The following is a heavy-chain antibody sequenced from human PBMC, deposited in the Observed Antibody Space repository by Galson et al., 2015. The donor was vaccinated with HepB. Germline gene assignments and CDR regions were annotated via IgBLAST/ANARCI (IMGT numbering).Heavy chain of an antibody. CDR3: ARGDPGYSSSEEFDC. J-gene: IGHJ4*02. Sequence: ETLSLTCAVYGGSFSDYYWNWIRQPPGKGLEWIGEIDPSGSTNYNPSLKSRVTLSADMSKNQFSLNLSSVTAADTAVYYCARGDPGYSSSEEFDCWGQGTLVTVSS. CDR2: IDPSGST. D-gene: IGHD6-19*01. V-gene: IGHV4-34*01. CDR1: GGSFSDYY.